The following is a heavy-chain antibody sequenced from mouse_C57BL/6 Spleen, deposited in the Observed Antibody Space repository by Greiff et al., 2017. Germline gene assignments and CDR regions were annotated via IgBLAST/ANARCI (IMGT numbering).Heavy chain of an antibody. V-gene: IGHV14-1*01. J-gene: IGHJ2*01. CDR3: TTDDYGNYFDY. Sequence: EVQLVESGAELVRPGASVKLSCTASGFNIKDYYMHWVKQRPEQGLEWIGRIDPEDGDTKYAPKFQGKATMTAATSSNTAYLQLSSLTSEDTAVYYYTTDDYGNYFDYWGQGTTLTVSS. CDR2: IDPEDGDT. D-gene: IGHD2-1*01. CDR1: GFNIKDYY.